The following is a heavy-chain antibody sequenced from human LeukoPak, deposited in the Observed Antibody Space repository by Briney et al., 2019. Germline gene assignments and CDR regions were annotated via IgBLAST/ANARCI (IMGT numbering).Heavy chain of an antibody. CDR2: LSGSGAGT. CDR3: ARDYSSWPPGSFQH. D-gene: IGHD6-13*01. CDR1: GFTFSDYA. Sequence: GGSLRLSCAASGFTFSDYALGWVRQAPGRGLEWVATLSGSGAGTYYSDSVQGRFTISRDNSKRTLFLQMNSLRAEDTAVYYCARDYSSWPPGSFQHWGQGTLVTVSS. J-gene: IGHJ1*01. V-gene: IGHV3-23*01.